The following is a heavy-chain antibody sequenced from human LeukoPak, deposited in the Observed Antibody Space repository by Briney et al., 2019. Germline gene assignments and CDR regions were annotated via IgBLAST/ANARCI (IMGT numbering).Heavy chain of an antibody. D-gene: IGHD3-10*01. J-gene: IGHJ4*02. CDR1: GFTSTSST. CDR3: AGTPWFGELTLDY. V-gene: IGHV1-58*02. CDR2: IVVGSGNT. Sequence: ASVKVSCKASGFTSTSSTIQWMRQARGQRLEWIGWIVVGSGNTNYAQKFQERVIITRDMSTTTVYMELSSLRSEDTAVYYCAGTPWFGELTLDYWGQGTLVTVSS.